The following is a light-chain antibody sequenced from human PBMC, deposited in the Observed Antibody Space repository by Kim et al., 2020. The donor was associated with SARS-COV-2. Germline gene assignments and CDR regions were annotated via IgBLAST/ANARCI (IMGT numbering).Light chain of an antibody. CDR3: HQYIRSPYS. V-gene: IGKV3-20*01. CDR1: QRISSNY. Sequence: LAPGERAPHSCRANQRISSNYLAWYQHNPGQSPRLLIHEASNRATGIPDRFSGSGSGTDFTLTISRLEPEDFAVYYCHQYIRSPYSFGQGTKLEI. CDR2: EAS. J-gene: IGKJ2*03.